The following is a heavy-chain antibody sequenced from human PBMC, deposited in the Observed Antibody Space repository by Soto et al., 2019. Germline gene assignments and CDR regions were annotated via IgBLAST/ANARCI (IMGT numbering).Heavy chain of an antibody. Sequence: PSETLSLTCTVSGGSISSGDYYWSWIRQPPGKGLEWIGYIYYSGSTYYNPSLKSRVTISVDTSKNQFSLKLSSVTAADTAVYYCARVGYVYGIGIEIDVRGQGTTVTVSS. CDR3: ARVGYVYGIGIEIDV. V-gene: IGHV4-30-4*01. CDR1: GGSISSGDYY. D-gene: IGHD5-18*01. J-gene: IGHJ6*02. CDR2: IYYSGST.